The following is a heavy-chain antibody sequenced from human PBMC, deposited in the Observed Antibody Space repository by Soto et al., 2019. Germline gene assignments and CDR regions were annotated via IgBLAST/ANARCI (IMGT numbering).Heavy chain of an antibody. CDR1: GASITSGSYS. Sequence: PSETLSLTCTVSGASITSGSYSWSWIRQAPGKGLEWIGNIHVTGYTAFSPSLKRRVTMSVDTSKNQFSLNVNSVTAADTAVYFCARGGALRPNGHVPLAFWGKGTLVTVPS. CDR2: IHVTGYT. V-gene: IGHV4-30-2*01. D-gene: IGHD1-26*01. CDR3: ARGGALRPNGHVPLAF. J-gene: IGHJ4*02.